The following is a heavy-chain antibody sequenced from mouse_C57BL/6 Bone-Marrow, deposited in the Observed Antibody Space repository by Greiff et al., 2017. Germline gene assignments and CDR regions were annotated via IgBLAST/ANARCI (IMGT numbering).Heavy chain of an antibody. CDR2: IDPENGDT. CDR3: TTYYGSRNDY. CDR1: GFNIKDDY. Sequence: VQLQQSGAELVRPGASVKLSCTASGFNIKDDYMHWVKQRPEQGLEWIGWIDPENGDTEYASKFQGKATITADTSSNTAYLQLSSLTSEDTAVYYCTTYYGSRNDYWGQGTTLTVSS. D-gene: IGHD1-1*01. J-gene: IGHJ2*01. V-gene: IGHV14-4*01.